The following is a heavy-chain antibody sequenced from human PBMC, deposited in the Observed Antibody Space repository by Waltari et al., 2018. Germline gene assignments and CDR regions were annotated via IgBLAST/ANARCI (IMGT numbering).Heavy chain of an antibody. V-gene: IGHV4-31*03. D-gene: IGHD1-26*01. CDR1: GCSLRRGGYY. J-gene: IGHJ3*02. CDR3: ARDVRTTRAFDI. CDR2: IYSSGST. Sequence: QVQLQESGPGLVKPSQTLSLTCTVSGCSLRRGGYYWSWIRQHPGKGLEWIGYIYSSGSTYYNPSLKSRVTISVDTSKNQFSLKLSSVTAADTAVYYCARDVRTTRAFDIWGQGTMVTVSS.